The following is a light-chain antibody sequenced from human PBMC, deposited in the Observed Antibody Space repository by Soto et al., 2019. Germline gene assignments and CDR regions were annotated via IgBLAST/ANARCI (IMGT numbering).Light chain of an antibody. CDR2: GAS. Sequence: EIVLTQSPGTLSLSPGETATLSCRASQSVSSNNLAWYHQKPGQTARLLIYGASSRATGIPDRFSGSGSGTDFTLTISRLEPEDFAVYYCQQYDNSITFGQGTRLE. CDR1: QSVSSNN. CDR3: QQYDNSIT. J-gene: IGKJ5*01. V-gene: IGKV3-20*01.